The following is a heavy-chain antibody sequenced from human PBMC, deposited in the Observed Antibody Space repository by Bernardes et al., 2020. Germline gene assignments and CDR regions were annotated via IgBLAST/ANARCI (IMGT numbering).Heavy chain of an antibody. CDR1: GFTFEDYT. D-gene: IGHD3-3*01. CDR2: VSWDGSTT. V-gene: IGHV3-43*01. J-gene: IGHJ3*01. CDR3: ATERQSLTVFGVGHDAFDF. Sequence: EYLSRSGAASGFTFEDYTMHWVRQVPGKGLEWVSLVSWDGSTTNYADSVKGRFIISRDSSRNTVHLQMDSLRKEDTALYYCATERQSLTVFGVGHDAFDFWGQGTMVTVSS.